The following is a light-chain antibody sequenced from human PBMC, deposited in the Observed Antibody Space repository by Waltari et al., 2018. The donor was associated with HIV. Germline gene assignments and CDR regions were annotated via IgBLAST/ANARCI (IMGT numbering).Light chain of an antibody. V-gene: IGKV2-28*01. CDR1: QSLLYSNGKNY. CDR2: LGS. Sequence: EIVMTQSPLSLPVTPGEPASISCRSTQSLLYSNGKNYLDWYLQKPGQSPQLLIYLGSNRASGVPDRFSGSGSGTDFTLKISRVEAEDVGVYYCMEALQTPFTFGQGTKLEIK. J-gene: IGKJ2*01. CDR3: MEALQTPFT.